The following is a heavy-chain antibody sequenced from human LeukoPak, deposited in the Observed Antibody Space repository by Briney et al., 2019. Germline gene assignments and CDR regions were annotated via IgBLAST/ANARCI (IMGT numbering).Heavy chain of an antibody. Sequence: GGSLRLSCAASGFSFSNHGMHWLRQAPGKGLEWVAVLSHDERIRHYVDSVRGRFTVSRDTSKNILFLQMYSLSTEDTAVYYCATDREFRCFGVCASPGFDLWGQGTLVNVSS. D-gene: IGHD2-21*02. CDR2: LSHDERIR. V-gene: IGHV3-30*03. CDR1: GFSFSNHG. CDR3: ATDREFRCFGVCASPGFDL. J-gene: IGHJ5*02.